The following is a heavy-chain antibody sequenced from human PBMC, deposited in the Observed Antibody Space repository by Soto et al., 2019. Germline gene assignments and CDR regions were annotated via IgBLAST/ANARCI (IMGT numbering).Heavy chain of an antibody. D-gene: IGHD2-2*01. CDR3: ARGPSSLTRFDY. J-gene: IGHJ4*02. Sequence: GGSLRLSCAASGSTFSSYAMHWVRQAPGKGLEWVAVISYDGSNKYYADSVKGRFTISRDNSKNTLYLQMNSLRAEDTAVYYCARGPSSLTRFDYWGQGTLVTVS. CDR1: GSTFSSYA. CDR2: ISYDGSNK. V-gene: IGHV3-30-3*01.